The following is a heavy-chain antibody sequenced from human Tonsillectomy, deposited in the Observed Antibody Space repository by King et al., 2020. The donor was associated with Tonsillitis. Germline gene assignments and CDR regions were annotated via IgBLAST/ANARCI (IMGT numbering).Heavy chain of an antibody. D-gene: IGHD2-21*02. Sequence: QLVQSGAEVKKPGSSVNVSCKASGGTFSSYAISGVRQAPGQGLEWMGGIIPSFGTAKYAQKFQGGVTITAYESTSTAYTELSSLRYEDTAVYYCAGDADCGGDCYYYYGMDVWGQGTTVTVSS. V-gene: IGHV1-69*01. J-gene: IGHJ6*02. CDR1: GGTFSSYA. CDR2: IIPSFGTA. CDR3: AGDADCGGDCYYYYGMDV.